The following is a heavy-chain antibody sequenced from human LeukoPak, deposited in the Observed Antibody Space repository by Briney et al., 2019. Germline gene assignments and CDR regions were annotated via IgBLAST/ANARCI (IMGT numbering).Heavy chain of an antibody. CDR3: ARDSRRIAAAGTVWFDP. D-gene: IGHD6-13*01. CDR2: ISGGSSFT. CDR1: GFSFSSFS. Sequence: GGSLRLSCAASGFSFSSFSMNWVRQAPGKGLEWVSYISGGSSFTYYVDSVKGRFTISRDNAKNSLYLQMNSLRAEDTAVYYCARDSRRIAAAGTVWFDPWGQGTLVTVSS. J-gene: IGHJ5*02. V-gene: IGHV3-21*01.